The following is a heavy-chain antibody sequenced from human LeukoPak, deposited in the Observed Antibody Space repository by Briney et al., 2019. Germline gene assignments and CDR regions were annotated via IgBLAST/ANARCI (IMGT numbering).Heavy chain of an antibody. CDR1: GGSISGYY. D-gene: IGHD5-18*01. V-gene: IGHV4-4*07. CDR2: FYTSEGT. Sequence: PSETLSLTCTVSGGSISGYYRSWIRQPAGKGLERIGRFYTSEGTNYNPSLRSRVTISVDTSKNQFSLKLSSVTAADTAVYYCARGDTVMMGSFGYWGQGTLVTVSS. J-gene: IGHJ4*02. CDR3: ARGDTVMMGSFGY.